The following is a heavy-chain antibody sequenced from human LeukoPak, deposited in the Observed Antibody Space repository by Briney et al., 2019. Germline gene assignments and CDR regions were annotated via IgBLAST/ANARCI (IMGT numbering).Heavy chain of an antibody. CDR1: GGSISSYY. D-gene: IGHD2-21*02. CDR3: ASIVVVTAADPSDAFDI. J-gene: IGHJ3*02. CDR2: IYTSGST. V-gene: IGHV4-4*07. Sequence: SETLSLTCTVSGGSISSYYWSWIRQPAGKGLERIGRIYTSGSTNYNPSLKSRVTMSVDTSKNQFSLKLSSVTAADTAVYYCASIVVVTAADPSDAFDIWGQGTMVTVSS.